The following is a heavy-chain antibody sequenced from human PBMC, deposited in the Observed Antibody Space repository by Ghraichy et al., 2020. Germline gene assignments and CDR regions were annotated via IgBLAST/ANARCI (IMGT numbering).Heavy chain of an antibody. CDR2: IYSGGST. CDR3: ARCPNAFDI. J-gene: IGHJ3*02. Sequence: LSLTCAASGFTVSSNYMSWVRQAPGKGLEWVSVIYSGGSTYYADSVKGRFTISRDNSKNTLYLQMNSLRAEDTAVYYCARCPNAFDIWGQGTMVTVSS. V-gene: IGHV3-53*01. CDR1: GFTVSSNY.